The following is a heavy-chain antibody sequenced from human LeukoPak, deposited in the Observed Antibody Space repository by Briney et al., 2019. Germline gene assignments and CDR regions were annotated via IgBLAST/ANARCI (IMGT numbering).Heavy chain of an antibody. J-gene: IGHJ6*02. V-gene: IGHV4-39*02. CDR1: GGSISSSSYY. Sequence: SETLSLTCTVSGGSISSSSYYWGWIRQPPGKGLEWIGSIYYSGSTYYNPSLKSRVTISVDTSKNQFSLKLSSVTAADTAVYYCARDSWFGELLYDGMDVWGQGTTVTVSS. CDR2: IYYSGST. D-gene: IGHD3-10*01. CDR3: ARDSWFGELLYDGMDV.